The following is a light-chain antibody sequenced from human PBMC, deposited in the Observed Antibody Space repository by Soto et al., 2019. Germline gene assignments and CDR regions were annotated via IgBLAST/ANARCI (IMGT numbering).Light chain of an antibody. Sequence: EIVLTQSPGTLSLSPGERATLSCRASQSVSSSYLAWYQQKPGQAPRLLIYGASTRATGIPDRFSGSGSGTDCTLSISRLEPEDFAVHYCQQFGTSSCTFGQGTKVEI. V-gene: IGKV3-20*01. CDR2: GAS. CDR3: QQFGTSSCT. CDR1: QSVSSSY. J-gene: IGKJ1*01.